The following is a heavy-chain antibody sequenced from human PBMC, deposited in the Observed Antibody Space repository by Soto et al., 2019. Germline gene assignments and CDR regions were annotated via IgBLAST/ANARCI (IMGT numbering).Heavy chain of an antibody. CDR2: ISAYNGNT. J-gene: IGHJ4*02. CDR1: GYTFTSYG. CDR3: ARVVRHGDYGLYYFDY. D-gene: IGHD4-17*01. Sequence: ASVKGSCQASGYTFTSYGISWVRQAPGQGLEWMGWISAYNGNTNYAQKLQGRATMTTDTSTSTAYMELRSLRSDDTAVYYCARVVRHGDYGLYYFDYWGQGTLVTVSS. V-gene: IGHV1-18*01.